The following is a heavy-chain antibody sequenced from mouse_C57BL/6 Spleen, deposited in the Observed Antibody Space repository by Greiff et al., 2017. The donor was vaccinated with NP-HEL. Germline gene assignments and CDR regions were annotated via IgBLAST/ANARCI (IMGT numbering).Heavy chain of an antibody. CDR1: GFTFSSYA. D-gene: IGHD2-4*01. J-gene: IGHJ1*03. CDR3: TRDDYDFYWYFDV. V-gene: IGHV5-9-1*02. Sequence: EVMLVESGEGLVKPGGSLKLSCAASGFTFSSYAMSWVRQTPEKRLEWVAYISSGGDYIYYADTVKGRFTISRDNARNTLYLQMSSLKSEDTAMYYGTRDDYDFYWYFDVWGTGTTVTVSS. CDR2: ISSGGDYI.